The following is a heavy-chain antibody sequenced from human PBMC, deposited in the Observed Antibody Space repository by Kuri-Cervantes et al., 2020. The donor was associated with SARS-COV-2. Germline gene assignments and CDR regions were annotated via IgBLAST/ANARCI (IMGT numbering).Heavy chain of an antibody. V-gene: IGHV3-9*01. CDR2: ISWNSGSI. CDR1: GFTFDDYA. J-gene: IGHJ6*03. Sequence: GGSLRLSCAASGFTFDDYAMHWVRQAPGKGLEWVSGISWNSGSIGYADSVKGRFTISRDNSKNTLYLQMNSLRAEDTAVYYCARGTYYDFWSGSWAAYYYYMDVWGKGTAVTVSS. D-gene: IGHD3-3*01. CDR3: ARGTYYDFWSGSWAAYYYYMDV.